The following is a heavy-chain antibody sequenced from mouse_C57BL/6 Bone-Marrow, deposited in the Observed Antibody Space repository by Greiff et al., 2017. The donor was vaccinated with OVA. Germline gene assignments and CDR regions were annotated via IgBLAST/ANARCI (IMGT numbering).Heavy chain of an antibody. J-gene: IGHJ4*01. D-gene: IGHD1-1*01. CDR2: INPYNGDT. V-gene: IGHV1-37*01. CDR3: ARGPLIYYYGSSYGNAMDY. Sequence: VQLKQSGPELVKPGASVKISCKASGYSFTGYFMNWVKQSHGTSLEWIGRINPYNGDTFYNQKFKGKATLTVDKSSSTAHMELLSLTSEDFAVYYCARGPLIYYYGSSYGNAMDYWGQGTSVTVSS. CDR1: GYSFTGYF.